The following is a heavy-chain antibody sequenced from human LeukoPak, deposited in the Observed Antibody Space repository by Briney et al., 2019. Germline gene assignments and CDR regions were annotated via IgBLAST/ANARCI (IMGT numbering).Heavy chain of an antibody. J-gene: IGHJ3*02. CDR2: IYSGGST. V-gene: IGHV3-53*01. CDR3: ARGVVVIDDAFDI. CDR1: GFTFSDYY. D-gene: IGHD3-22*01. Sequence: PGGSLRLSCAASGFTFSDYYMSWVRQAPGKGLEWVSVIYSGGSTYYADSVKGRFTISRDNSKNTLYLQMNSLRAEDTAVYYCARGVVVIDDAFDIWGQGTMVTVSS.